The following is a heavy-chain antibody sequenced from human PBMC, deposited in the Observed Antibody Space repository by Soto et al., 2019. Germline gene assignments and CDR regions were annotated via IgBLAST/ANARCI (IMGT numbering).Heavy chain of an antibody. CDR3: ARDFRPPYGVRYFDY. Sequence: EVQLVESGGGLVQPGGSLRLSCAASGFTVSSNYMRWVRQAPGKGLEWVSVIYSGGSTYYADSVKGRFTISRDNSKNTLYLLMNSLRAEDTAVYYCARDFRPPYGVRYFDYWGQGTLVTVSS. CDR2: IYSGGST. D-gene: IGHD4-17*01. V-gene: IGHV3-53*04. CDR1: GFTVSSNY. J-gene: IGHJ4*02.